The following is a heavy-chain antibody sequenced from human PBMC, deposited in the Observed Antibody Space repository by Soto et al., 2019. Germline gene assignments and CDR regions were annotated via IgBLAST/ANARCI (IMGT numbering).Heavy chain of an antibody. V-gene: IGHV3-66*01. CDR2: IYSGGTT. CDR3: ARGRSASSDFDY. CDR1: GFSVSTNY. Sequence: EVQLVESGGGLVQPGGSLRLSCAAAGFSVSTNYMNWVRQAPGQGLEWVSVIYSGGTTSYADSVKGRFTISRDNSKNPLYLQMNGVSADDTAVYYCARGRSASSDFDYWGQGTLVTVSS. D-gene: IGHD3-10*01. J-gene: IGHJ4*02.